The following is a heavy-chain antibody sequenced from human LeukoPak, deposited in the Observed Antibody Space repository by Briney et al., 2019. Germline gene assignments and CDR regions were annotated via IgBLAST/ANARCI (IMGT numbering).Heavy chain of an antibody. D-gene: IGHD2-2*01. CDR1: GFTFSSYS. CDR3: ARGFYCSSISCSTGFDY. V-gene: IGHV3-21*01. Sequence: PGGSLGLSCAASGFTFSSYSMNWVRQAPGKGLEWVSYISSSNSHIYYADSVKGRFTISRDNAKNSLYLQMNSLRAEDTAVYYCARGFYCSSISCSTGFDYWGQGTLVTVSS. J-gene: IGHJ4*02. CDR2: ISSSNSHI.